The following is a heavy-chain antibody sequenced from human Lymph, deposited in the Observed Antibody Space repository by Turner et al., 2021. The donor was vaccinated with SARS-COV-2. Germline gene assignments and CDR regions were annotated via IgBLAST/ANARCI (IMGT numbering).Heavy chain of an antibody. J-gene: IGHJ4*02. D-gene: IGHD1-26*01. V-gene: IGHV1-69*10. CDR2: IVPILGIP. Sequence: QVQLVQSGAEVKKPGSSVKVSCKASGGTFSSHAISWVRQAPGQGLGWREGIVPILGIPNNAQKFEGRVPIAAEKPTSTAYRELGNLGSEDTAVYCCGSAGGGRYFYFDYWGQGTLVTVSS. CDR1: GGTFSSHA. CDR3: GSAGGGRYFYFDY.